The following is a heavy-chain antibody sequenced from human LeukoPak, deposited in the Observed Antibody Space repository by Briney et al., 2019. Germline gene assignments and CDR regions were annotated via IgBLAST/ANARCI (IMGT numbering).Heavy chain of an antibody. CDR3: ARDPQTTVTTVHYYYYMDV. V-gene: IGHV1-2*02. CDR2: INPNSGGT. CDR1: GYTFTGYH. Sequence: ASVKVSCKASGYTFTGYHMHWVRQAPGQGREWMGGINPNSGGTNYPQKFQGRVTMPRDTSMSTAYMELSRLRSDDTAVYYCARDPQTTVTTVHYYYYMDVWGKGTTVTVSS. J-gene: IGHJ6*03. D-gene: IGHD4-11*01.